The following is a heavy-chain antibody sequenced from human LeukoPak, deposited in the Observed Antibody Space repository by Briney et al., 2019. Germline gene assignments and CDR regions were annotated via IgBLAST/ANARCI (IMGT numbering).Heavy chain of an antibody. J-gene: IGHJ3*02. CDR1: GGSISSYY. Sequence: PSETLSLTCTVSGGSISSYYWSWIRQPPGKGLEWIGYIYYSGSTNYNPSLKSRVTISVDTSKNQFSLKLSSVTAADTAVYYRARLPGDSRGLNAFDIWGQGTMVTVSS. CDR2: IYYSGST. CDR3: ARLPGDSRGLNAFDI. D-gene: IGHD3-10*01. V-gene: IGHV4-59*08.